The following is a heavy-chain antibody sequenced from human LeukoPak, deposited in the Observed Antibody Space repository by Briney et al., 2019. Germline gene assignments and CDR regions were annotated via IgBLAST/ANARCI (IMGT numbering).Heavy chain of an antibody. J-gene: IGHJ6*02. Sequence: SVKVSCKASGGTFSSYAISWVRQAPGQGLEWMGRIIPILGIANSAQKFQGRVTITADKSTSTAYMELSSLRSEDTAVYYCARPMSPVLVATYYYYGMDVWGQGTTVTASS. CDR2: IIPILGIA. D-gene: IGHD5-12*01. CDR3: ARPMSPVLVATYYYYGMDV. V-gene: IGHV1-69*04. CDR1: GGTFSSYA.